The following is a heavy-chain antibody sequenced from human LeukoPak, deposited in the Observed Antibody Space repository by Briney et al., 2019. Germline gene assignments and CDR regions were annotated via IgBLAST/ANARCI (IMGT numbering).Heavy chain of an antibody. CDR3: ARQWRDGSGSSYFDY. V-gene: IGHV4-39*01. Sequence: SETLSLTCTVSGGSISSVGYYWGWIRQPPGKGLEWIGSKYYSGATYYNPSLKSRVTISVDTSKNQFSLKLTSVTAADAAVYYCARQWRDGSGSSYFDYWGQGTLVTVSS. D-gene: IGHD3-10*01. CDR2: KYYSGAT. J-gene: IGHJ4*02. CDR1: GGSISSVGYY.